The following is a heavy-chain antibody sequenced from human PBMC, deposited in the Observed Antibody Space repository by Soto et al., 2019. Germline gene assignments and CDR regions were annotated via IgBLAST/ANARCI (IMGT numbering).Heavy chain of an antibody. CDR3: ARQLGYYASGSPNYFDY. J-gene: IGHJ4*02. D-gene: IGHD3-10*01. CDR2: IKKDGSEK. CDR1: GFTLSSYW. V-gene: IGHV3-7*01. Sequence: PGGSLRLSCVASGFTLSSYWMSWVRQAPGKGLEWVANIKKDGSEKNYVDSVKGRFTISKDNAKNPLYLQMNSLRAEDTAVYYCARQLGYYASGSPNYFDYWGLGTLVTVSS.